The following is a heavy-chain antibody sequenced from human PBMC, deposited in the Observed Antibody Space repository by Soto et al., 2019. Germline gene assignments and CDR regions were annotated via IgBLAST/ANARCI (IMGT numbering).Heavy chain of an antibody. Sequence: SETLSLTCTVSGGSISSYYWSWIREPPGKGLEWIGYIYYSGSTNYNPSLKSRVTISVDTSKNQFSLKLSSVTAADTAVYYCARHLGIAVAAYFDYWGQGTLVTLSS. V-gene: IGHV4-59*08. D-gene: IGHD6-13*01. CDR3: ARHLGIAVAAYFDY. CDR1: GGSISSYY. J-gene: IGHJ4*02. CDR2: IYYSGST.